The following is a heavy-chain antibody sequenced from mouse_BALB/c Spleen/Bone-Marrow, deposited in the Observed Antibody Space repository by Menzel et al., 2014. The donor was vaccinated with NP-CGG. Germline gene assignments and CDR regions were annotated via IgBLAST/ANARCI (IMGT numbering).Heavy chain of an antibody. V-gene: IGHV2-9*02. CDR1: GFSLTSYG. J-gene: IGHJ2*01. D-gene: IGHD1-1*01. Sequence: QVQLKDSGPGLVAPSQSLSITCTVSGFSLTSYGVHWVRQPPGKGLEWLGVIWTGGTTNYDSALMSRLSISKDNSESQVFLKMKSLQTDDTAIYYCARDYGSRHYFDYWGQGTTLIVSS. CDR3: ARDYGSRHYFDY. CDR2: IWTGGTT.